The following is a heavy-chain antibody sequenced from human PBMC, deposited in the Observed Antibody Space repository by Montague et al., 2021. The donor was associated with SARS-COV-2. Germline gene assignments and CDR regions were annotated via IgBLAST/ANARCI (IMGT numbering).Heavy chain of an antibody. Sequence: SLRLSCAASGFTFSSHAMHWVRQAPGKGLEWVAIISYDGSNNYYAASVKGRFTISRDNSKNTLYLQMNSLRAEDTAVYYCARDDGSGSYYVSFDYWGQGTLVTVSS. CDR1: GFTFSSHA. CDR3: ARDDGSGSYYVSFDY. CDR2: ISYDGSNN. J-gene: IGHJ4*02. D-gene: IGHD3-10*01. V-gene: IGHV3-30*04.